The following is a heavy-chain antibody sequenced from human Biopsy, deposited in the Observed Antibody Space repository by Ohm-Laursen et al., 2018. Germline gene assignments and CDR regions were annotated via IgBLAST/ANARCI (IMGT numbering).Heavy chain of an antibody. J-gene: IGHJ4*02. CDR3: AAGATWLVHY. D-gene: IGHD6-19*01. CDR1: GDSISFPY. CDR2: THDTGTT. V-gene: IGHV4-59*07. Sequence: PSDTLSLTCAASGDSISFPYWGWFRQPPGKGLEYIGSTHDTGTTDYSPSLKTRVSLSVDTSTKVFSLILSSVTAADTAVYYCAAGATWLVHYWGQGTLVTVPS.